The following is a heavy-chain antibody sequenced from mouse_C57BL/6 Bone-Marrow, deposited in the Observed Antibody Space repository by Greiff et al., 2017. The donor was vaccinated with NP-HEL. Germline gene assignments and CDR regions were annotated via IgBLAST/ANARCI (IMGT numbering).Heavy chain of an antibody. Sequence: VQLQQSGPELVKPGASVKIPCKASGYTFTDYNMDWVKQSHGKSLEWIGDINPNHGGTIYNQKFKGKATLTVDKSSSTAYMELRSLTSEDTAVYYCARFAMDYWGQGTSVTVSS. V-gene: IGHV1-18*01. CDR2: INPNHGGT. J-gene: IGHJ4*01. CDR3: ARFAMDY. CDR1: GYTFTDYN.